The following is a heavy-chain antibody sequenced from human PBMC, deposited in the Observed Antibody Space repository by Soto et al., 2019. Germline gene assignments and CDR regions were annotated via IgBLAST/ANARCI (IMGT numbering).Heavy chain of an antibody. CDR3: ARERRWEPLLY. D-gene: IGHD1-26*01. CDR2: VSAYNRNT. J-gene: IGHJ4*02. V-gene: IGHV1-18*01. CDR1: SYTFSNYG. Sequence: QVQLVQYGPEVKKPGASVKVSCKGSSYTFSNYGVSWVRQAPGQGLERLGWVSAYNRNTDYAQKFEDRATMTIDTSTNTASLELWGLTPDDTAVYYCARERRWEPLLYWGQGTL.